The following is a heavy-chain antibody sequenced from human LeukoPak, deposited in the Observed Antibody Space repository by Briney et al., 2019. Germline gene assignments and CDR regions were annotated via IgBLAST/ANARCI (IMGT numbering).Heavy chain of an antibody. CDR1: GFTFSSYW. CDR2: IKQDGSEK. V-gene: IGHV3-7*01. D-gene: IGHD3-3*01. J-gene: IGHJ4*02. CDR3: AREDYDFWSGYYMDY. Sequence: PGGSLRLSCAASGFTFSSYWMSWVRQAPGKGLEWVANIKQDGSEKYYVDSVKGRFTISRDNAKNSLYLQMNSLRAEDTAVYYCAREDYDFWSGYYMDYWGQGTPVTVSS.